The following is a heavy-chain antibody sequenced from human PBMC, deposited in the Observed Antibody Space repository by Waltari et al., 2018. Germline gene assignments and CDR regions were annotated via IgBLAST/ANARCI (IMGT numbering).Heavy chain of an antibody. J-gene: IGHJ4*02. CDR3: ARGFRIAAAAKMDY. V-gene: IGHV4-34*01. CDR2: INHSGST. CDR1: GGSFSGYY. D-gene: IGHD6-13*01. Sequence: QVQLQQWGAGLLKPSETLSLTCAVYGGSFSGYYWSWIRQPPGKGLEWFGEINHSGSTNYTPSLKSRVTISVDTSKNQFSLKLSSVTAADTAVYYCARGFRIAAAAKMDYWGQGTLVTVSS.